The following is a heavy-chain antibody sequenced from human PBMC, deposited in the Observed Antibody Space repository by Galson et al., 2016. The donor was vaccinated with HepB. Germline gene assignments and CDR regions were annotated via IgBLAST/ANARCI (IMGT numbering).Heavy chain of an antibody. Sequence: SETLSLTCAVSGGSINSAYWWGWVRQPPGKGLEWIGEVHRTGNTKSNPSLRSRVTISIDKSKNQFSLRLNSLTAADTAGYYCARGLGDYWNAVPWGQGTLVTVSS. CDR2: VHRTGNT. V-gene: IGHV4-4*02. D-gene: IGHD3-3*01. CDR3: ARGLGDYWNAVP. CDR1: GGSINSAYW. J-gene: IGHJ5*02.